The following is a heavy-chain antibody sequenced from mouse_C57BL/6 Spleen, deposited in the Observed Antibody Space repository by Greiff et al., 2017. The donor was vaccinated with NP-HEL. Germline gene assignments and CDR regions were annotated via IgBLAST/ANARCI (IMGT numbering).Heavy chain of an antibody. CDR3: ASYSGRFAY. CDR2: ISYDGSN. CDR1: GYSITSGYY. D-gene: IGHD2-10*01. V-gene: IGHV3-6*01. Sequence: EVQLQESGPGLVKPSQSLSLTCSVTGYSITSGYYWNWIRQFPGNKLEWMGYISYDGSNNYNPSLKNRISLTRDTSKNQFFLKLNSVTTEDTATYYGASYSGRFAYWGQGTLVTVSA. J-gene: IGHJ3*01.